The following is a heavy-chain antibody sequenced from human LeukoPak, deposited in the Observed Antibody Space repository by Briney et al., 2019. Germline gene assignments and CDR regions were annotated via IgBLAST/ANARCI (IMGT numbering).Heavy chain of an antibody. Sequence: PGRSLRLSCAASGFTFDDYAMHWVRQAPGKGLEWVSCISWNSGSIGYADSVKGRFTISRDNAKNSLYLQMNSLRAEDTALYYCAKAHQATYYDFWSGYFDYWGQGTLVTVSS. CDR1: GFTFDDYA. CDR3: AKAHQATYYDFWSGYFDY. V-gene: IGHV3-9*01. CDR2: ISWNSGSI. J-gene: IGHJ4*02. D-gene: IGHD3-3*01.